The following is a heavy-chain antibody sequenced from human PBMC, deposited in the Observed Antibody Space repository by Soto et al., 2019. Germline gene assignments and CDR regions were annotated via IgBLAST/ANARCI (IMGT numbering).Heavy chain of an antibody. J-gene: IGHJ4*02. V-gene: IGHV3-23*01. Sequence: AVGSLRLSCAASGITFIADAMSWVRQAPGKGLEWVSAISGSGATTYYADSVKGRFTISRDKSKNTLYLQMNSLRAEDTALYYCAKSFSSNWYDYFDYWGQGSLVTVSS. CDR2: ISGSGATT. CDR3: AKSFSSNWYDYFDY. D-gene: IGHD6-13*01. CDR1: GITFIADA.